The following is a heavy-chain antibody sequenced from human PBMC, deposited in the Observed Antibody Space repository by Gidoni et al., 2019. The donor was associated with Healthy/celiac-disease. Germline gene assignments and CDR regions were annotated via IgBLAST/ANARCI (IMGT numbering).Heavy chain of an antibody. V-gene: IGHV4-31*02. CDR3: ASIPVTNYYYYGMDV. D-gene: IGHD6-19*01. J-gene: IGHJ6*02. CDR2: IYYSGST. Sequence: IGYIYYSGSTYYNPSLKSRVTISVDTSKNQFSLKLSSVTAADTAVYYCASIPVTNYYYYGMDVWGQGTTVTVSS.